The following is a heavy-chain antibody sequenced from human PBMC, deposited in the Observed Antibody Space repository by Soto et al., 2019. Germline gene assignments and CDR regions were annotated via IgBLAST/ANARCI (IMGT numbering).Heavy chain of an antibody. CDR1: GFTFSSYS. Sequence: GGSLRLSCAASGFTFSSYSMNWVRQAPGKGLEWVSYISSSSSTIYYADSVKGRFTISRDNAKNTLYLQMNSLRAEDTAVYYCAKERPYGSGSYNYWGQGTLVTVSS. J-gene: IGHJ4*02. V-gene: IGHV3-48*01. CDR2: ISSSSSTI. CDR3: AKERPYGSGSYNY. D-gene: IGHD3-10*01.